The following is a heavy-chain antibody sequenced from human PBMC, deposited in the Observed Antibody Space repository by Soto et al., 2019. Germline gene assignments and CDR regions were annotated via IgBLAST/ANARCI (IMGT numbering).Heavy chain of an antibody. CDR2: ISAYNGNT. CDR3: ARDPGVLLYFDWLLDNCFDP. Sequence: QVQLVQSGAEVKKPGASVKVSCKSSGYTFTSYGLSWVRQAPGQGLEWMGWISAYNGNTNYAQKLQGRVTMTTDTSTSTAYMELSSLRSDDTAVYYCARDPGVLLYFDWLLDNCFDPWGQGTLVTVSS. D-gene: IGHD3-9*01. V-gene: IGHV1-18*01. J-gene: IGHJ5*02. CDR1: GYTFTSYG.